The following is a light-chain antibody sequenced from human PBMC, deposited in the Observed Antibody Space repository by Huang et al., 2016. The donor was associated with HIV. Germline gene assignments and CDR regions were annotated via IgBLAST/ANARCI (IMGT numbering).Light chain of an antibody. CDR3: QQRSSGVT. CDR1: QSVGNY. CDR2: DSS. J-gene: IGKJ4*01. V-gene: IGKV3-11*01. Sequence: IVLTQSPATLSWYPGEKVTLSCRASQSVGNYIAWYQQHPGQSPQLLIDDSSNRATGTPVRFSGSGSGTDFTLTISSLESEDFAVYYCQQRSSGVTFGGGTKVQVK.